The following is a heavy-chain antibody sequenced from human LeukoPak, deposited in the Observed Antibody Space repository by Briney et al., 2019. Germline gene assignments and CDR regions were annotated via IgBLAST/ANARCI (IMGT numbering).Heavy chain of an antibody. V-gene: IGHV3-23*01. Sequence: GGSLRLSCAASAFTFSSYGMSWVRQAPGRGLEWVSAISGGGDTTYYADSVRGRFTISRDNSRNTLYLQMNSLRDEDTAVYYCAKIARYYDSSGYPDLDPFDIWGQGTRVTISS. CDR1: AFTFSSYG. CDR2: ISGGGDTT. J-gene: IGHJ3*02. CDR3: AKIARYYDSSGYPDLDPFDI. D-gene: IGHD3-22*01.